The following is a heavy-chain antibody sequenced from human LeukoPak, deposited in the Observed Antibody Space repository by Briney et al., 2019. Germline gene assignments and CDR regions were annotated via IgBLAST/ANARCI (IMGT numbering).Heavy chain of an antibody. D-gene: IGHD3-10*01. J-gene: IGHJ1*01. CDR1: GFTVSSNY. Sequence: PGGSLRLSCAASGFTVSSNYMSWVRQAPGKGLEWVSVIYSGGSTYYADSVKGRFTISRDNSKNTLYLQMNSLRAEDTAVYYCARAGGSGARDPEYFQHWGQGTLVTVSS. CDR3: ARAGGSGARDPEYFQH. CDR2: IYSGGST. V-gene: IGHV3-53*01.